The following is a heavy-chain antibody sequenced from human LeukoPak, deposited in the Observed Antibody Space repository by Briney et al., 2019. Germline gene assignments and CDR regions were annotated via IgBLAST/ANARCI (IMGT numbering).Heavy chain of an antibody. V-gene: IGHV4-34*01. J-gene: IGHJ3*02. D-gene: IGHD3-10*01. CDR3: ARNLWFGESADAFNI. CDR1: GGSFSGYY. CDR2: INHSGST. Sequence: SETLSLTCAVYGGSFSGYYWSWIRQPPGKGLEWIGEINHSGSTNYNPSLKSRVTISVDTSKTQFSLNLSSVTAADTAVYYCARNLWFGESADAFNIWGQGTMVTVSS.